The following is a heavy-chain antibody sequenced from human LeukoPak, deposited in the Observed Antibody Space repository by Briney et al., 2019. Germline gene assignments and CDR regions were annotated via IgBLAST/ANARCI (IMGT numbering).Heavy chain of an antibody. Sequence: SETLSLTCTVSGGSISSGGYSWSWIRQHPGKGLEWIGYIYYSGSTYYNPSLKSRVSISVDTSKNQFSLKLSSVTAADTAVYYCARDNSYEIDYWGQGTLVTVSS. D-gene: IGHD5-18*01. J-gene: IGHJ4*02. CDR2: IYYSGST. CDR1: GGSISSGGYS. V-gene: IGHV4-31*03. CDR3: ARDNSYEIDY.